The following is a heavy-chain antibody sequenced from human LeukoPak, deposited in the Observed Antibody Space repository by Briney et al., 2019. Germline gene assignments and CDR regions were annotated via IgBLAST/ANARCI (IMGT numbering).Heavy chain of an antibody. D-gene: IGHD2/OR15-2a*01. CDR1: GFTFSSYS. CDR3: TRKGSQWDFLVDY. V-gene: IGHV3-21*01. J-gene: IGHJ4*02. CDR2: ITSSGRYI. Sequence: GGSLRLSCAASGFTFSSYSMNWVRQAPGKGLEWVPSITSSGRYIYYADSVEGRFTISRDNYENSLYLQIDSLTAEDTAVYYCTRKGSQWDFLVDYWGQGTRVAVSP.